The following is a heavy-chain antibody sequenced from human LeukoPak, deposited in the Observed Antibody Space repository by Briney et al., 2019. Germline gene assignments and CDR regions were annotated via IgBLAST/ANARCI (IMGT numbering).Heavy chain of an antibody. D-gene: IGHD3-16*01. J-gene: IGHJ3*02. CDR3: ARILCFGDEPDAFDI. CDR2: IYYSGST. V-gene: IGHV4-59*07. CDR1: GGSISSYY. Sequence: TATVSVTCNASGGSISSYYCSWIRQPPGKGLEWIGYIYYSGSTNYNPSLMHRVTISVDTSKNQFSLKLISVPAADTAVYYCARILCFGDEPDAFDIWGQGTVVTVSS.